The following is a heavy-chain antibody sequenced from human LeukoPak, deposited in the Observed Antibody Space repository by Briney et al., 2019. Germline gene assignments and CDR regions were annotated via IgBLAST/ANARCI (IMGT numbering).Heavy chain of an antibody. V-gene: IGHV4-59*01. J-gene: IGHJ5*02. Sequence: PSETLSLTCTVSGGSISSYYWTWIRQPPGKGLEWIGHIYYSGNTNYNPSLKSRITISVDTSKNQFSLKLSSVTAADTAVYYCARGQGSSWTGWFDPWGQGTLVTVSS. D-gene: IGHD6-13*01. CDR3: ARGQGSSWTGWFDP. CDR2: IYYSGNT. CDR1: GGSISSYY.